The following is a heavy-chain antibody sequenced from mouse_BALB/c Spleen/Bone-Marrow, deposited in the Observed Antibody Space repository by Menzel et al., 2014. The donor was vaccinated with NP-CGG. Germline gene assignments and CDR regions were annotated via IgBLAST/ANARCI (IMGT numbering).Heavy chain of an antibody. Sequence: VQLQQSGAELVKPGASVKLSCTASGFNIEDTYIHWVKQRPEQGLEWIGRIDPANGNTKYDPKFQGKATITADTSSNTAYLQLSSLTSEDTAVYYCAEITTAAYYVMDYWGQGTSVTVSS. CDR2: IDPANGNT. D-gene: IGHD1-2*01. CDR3: AEITTAAYYVMDY. CDR1: GFNIEDTY. V-gene: IGHV14-3*02. J-gene: IGHJ4*01.